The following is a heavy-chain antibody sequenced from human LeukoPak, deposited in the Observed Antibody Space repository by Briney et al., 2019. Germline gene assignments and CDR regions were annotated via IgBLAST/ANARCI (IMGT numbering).Heavy chain of an antibody. D-gene: IGHD3-16*01. CDR1: GYSISSGYY. CDR2: IYHSGST. J-gene: IGHJ4*02. CDR3: ATLIPFGGVTLGYFDY. V-gene: IGHV4-38-2*01. Sequence: PSETLSLTCPVSGYSISSGYYWGWIRQPPGKGLEWIGSIYHSGSTYYNPSLKSRVTISVDTSKNQFSLKLSSVTAADTAVYYCATLIPFGGVTLGYFDYWGQGTLVTVSS.